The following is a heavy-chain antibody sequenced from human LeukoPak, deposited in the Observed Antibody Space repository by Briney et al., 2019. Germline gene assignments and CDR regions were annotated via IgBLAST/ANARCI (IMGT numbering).Heavy chain of an antibody. CDR1: GFTFSNNW. J-gene: IGHJ6*02. CDR3: AKGMDV. CDR2: IKQDGSEK. Sequence: GGSLRLPCEGTGFTFSNNWMHWVRQAPGKGLEWVANIKQDGSEKYYVESVKGRFTISRDNAKKSVYLQMNSLRTEDTAVYYCAKGMDVWGQGTTVTVSS. V-gene: IGHV3-7*01.